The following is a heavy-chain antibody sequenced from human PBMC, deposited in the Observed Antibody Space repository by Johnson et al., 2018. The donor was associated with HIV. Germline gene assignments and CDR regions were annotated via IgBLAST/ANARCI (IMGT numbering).Heavy chain of an antibody. CDR2: IKQDGSEK. V-gene: IGHV3-7*01. D-gene: IGHD3-9*01. CDR1: GFTFSSYW. J-gene: IGHJ3*02. Sequence: VQLVESGGGLVQPGGSLRLSCAASGFTFSSYWMSWVRQAPGKGLEWVANIKQDGSEKYYVDSVKGRFTISRDNSKNILYLQMNTLRVEDTAVYYCASEIVYDILTGAFDIWGQGTMVTVSS. CDR3: ASEIVYDILTGAFDI.